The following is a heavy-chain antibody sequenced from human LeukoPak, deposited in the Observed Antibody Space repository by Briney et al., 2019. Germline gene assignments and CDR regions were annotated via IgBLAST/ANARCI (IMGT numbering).Heavy chain of an antibody. CDR3: ARRWGDSSSPLDS. Sequence: QPGGSLRLSCGASGFTFSSYEMNWVRQAPGKGLEWVSYISSSGTTIYYADAVKGRFTISRDNAKNSPYLQMNSLRAEDTAVYYCARRWGDSSSPLDSWGQGTLVTVSS. V-gene: IGHV3-48*03. J-gene: IGHJ4*02. CDR2: ISSSGTTI. D-gene: IGHD3-22*01. CDR1: GFTFSSYE.